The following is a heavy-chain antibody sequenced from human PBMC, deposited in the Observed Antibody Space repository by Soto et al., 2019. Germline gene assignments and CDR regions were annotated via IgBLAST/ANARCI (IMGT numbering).Heavy chain of an antibody. J-gene: IGHJ4*02. CDR1: GGTFSSYA. CDR3: ARGPNYYDSSGYLSIDY. V-gene: IGHV1-69*13. Sequence: ASVKVSCKASGGTFSSYAMSWVRQAPGQGLEWMGGIIPIFGTANYAQKFQGRVTITADESTSTAYMELSSLRSEDTAVYYCARGPNYYDSSGYLSIDYWGQGTLVTVSS. CDR2: IIPIFGTA. D-gene: IGHD3-22*01.